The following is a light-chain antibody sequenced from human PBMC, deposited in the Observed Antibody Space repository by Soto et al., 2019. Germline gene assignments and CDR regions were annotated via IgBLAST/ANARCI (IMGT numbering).Light chain of an antibody. CDR3: LQDYHYPRT. CDR2: AAS. J-gene: IGKJ1*01. CDR1: QGIRSD. V-gene: IGKV1-6*01. Sequence: AIQMTQSPSSLSASVGDRVTITCRASQGIRSDLGWYQQKPGKAPKLLIYAASSLQSGVPSRFSGSGSVTDFTLTISSLQPEDFATYYCLQDYHYPRTFGQGTKVEIK.